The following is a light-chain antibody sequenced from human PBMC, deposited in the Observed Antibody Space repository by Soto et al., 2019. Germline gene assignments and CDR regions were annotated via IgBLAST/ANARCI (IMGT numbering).Light chain of an antibody. CDR1: SSDVGGYNY. V-gene: IGLV2-14*01. CDR3: SSYTSSSTLV. CDR2: DVS. Sequence: QSALTQPDSVSGSPGQSITISCTGTSSDVGGYNYVSWYQQHPGKAPKLIIYDVSYRPSGVSNRFSGSKSGSTAALTISGLQAEDEAEYYCSSYTSSSTLVVGGGTELTVL. J-gene: IGLJ2*01.